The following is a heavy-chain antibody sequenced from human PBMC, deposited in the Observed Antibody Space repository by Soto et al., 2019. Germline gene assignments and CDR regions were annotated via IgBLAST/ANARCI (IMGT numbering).Heavy chain of an antibody. CDR2: MNPNSGNT. CDR1: GYTFTSYD. V-gene: IGHV1-8*01. D-gene: IGHD3-16*01. CDR3: AHEGASGMDV. J-gene: IGHJ6*02. Sequence: QVQLVQSGAEVKKPGASVKVSCKASGYTFTSYDINWVRQATGQGLEWMGWMNPNSGNTGYAQKFQGRITMTRNTSTSKAYMQLSSLSSEDTAMYYCAHEGASGMDVWGPATTVTVSS.